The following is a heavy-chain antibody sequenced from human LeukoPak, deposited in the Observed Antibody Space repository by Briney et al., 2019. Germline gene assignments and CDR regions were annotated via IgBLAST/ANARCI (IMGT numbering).Heavy chain of an antibody. CDR2: ISAYNGNT. CDR3: ARVAREIYYYYYTDV. CDR1: GYTFTSYG. Sequence: ASVKVSCKASGYTFTSYGISWVRQAPGQGLEWMGWISAYNGNTNYAQKLQGRVTMTTDTSTSTAYMELRSLRSDDTAVYYCARVAREIYYYYYTDVWGQGTTVTISS. D-gene: IGHD3-10*01. J-gene: IGHJ6*03. V-gene: IGHV1-18*01.